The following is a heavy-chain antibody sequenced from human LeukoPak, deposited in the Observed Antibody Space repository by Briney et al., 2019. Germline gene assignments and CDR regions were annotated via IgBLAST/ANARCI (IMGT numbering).Heavy chain of an antibody. Sequence: PSETLSLTCAVYGGSFSGYYWSWIRQPPGKGLEWIGEINHSGSTNYNPSLKSRVTISVDTSKNQFSLKLSSVTAADTAVYYCARSEYYDFWSGSNWFDPWGQGTLVTVSS. V-gene: IGHV4-34*01. CDR3: ARSEYYDFWSGSNWFDP. CDR1: GGSFSGYY. D-gene: IGHD3-3*01. CDR2: INHSGST. J-gene: IGHJ5*02.